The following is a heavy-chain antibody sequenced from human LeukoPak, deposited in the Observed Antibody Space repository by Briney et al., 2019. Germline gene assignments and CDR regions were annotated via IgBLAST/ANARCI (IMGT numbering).Heavy chain of an antibody. J-gene: IGHJ4*02. V-gene: IGHV3-11*06. CDR3: AKIAGTYSPDY. Sequence: GGSLRLSCAASGFSFSDYYMTWIRQAPGKGLEWVSYISSSGTYTNYADSVKGRFTISRDNAKNSLYLQMNSLSAGDTAVYYCAKIAGTYSPDYWGQGTLVTVSS. CDR2: ISSSGTYT. D-gene: IGHD1-26*01. CDR1: GFSFSDYY.